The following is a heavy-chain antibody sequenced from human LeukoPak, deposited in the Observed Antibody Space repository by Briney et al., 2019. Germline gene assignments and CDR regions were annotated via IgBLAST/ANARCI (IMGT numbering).Heavy chain of an antibody. D-gene: IGHD3-22*01. V-gene: IGHV1-2*06. CDR3: AREGGDDSSGYYSNKVDY. Sequence: ASVKVSCKASGYTFTGYYMHWVRQAPGQGLEWVGRINPNSGGTNYAQKFQGRVTMTRDTSISTAYMELSRLRSDDTAVYYCAREGGDDSSGYYSNKVDYWGQGTLVTVSS. CDR2: INPNSGGT. CDR1: GYTFTGYY. J-gene: IGHJ4*02.